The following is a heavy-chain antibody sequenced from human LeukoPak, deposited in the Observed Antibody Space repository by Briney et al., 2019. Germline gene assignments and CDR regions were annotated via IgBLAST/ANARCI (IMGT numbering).Heavy chain of an antibody. Sequence: GGSLRLSCAASGFTFSSYSMNWVRQAPGKGLEWVSSISSSSSSYIYYADSVKGRFTISRDNAKNSLYLQMNSLRAEDTAVYYCAKGGVVVPANAGVDYWGQGTLVTVSS. D-gene: IGHD2-2*01. CDR1: GFTFSSYS. CDR2: ISSSSSSYI. J-gene: IGHJ4*02. V-gene: IGHV3-21*04. CDR3: AKGGVVVPANAGVDY.